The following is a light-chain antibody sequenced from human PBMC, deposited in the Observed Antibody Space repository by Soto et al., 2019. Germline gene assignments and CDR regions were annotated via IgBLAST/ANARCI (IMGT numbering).Light chain of an antibody. J-gene: IGKJ1*01. CDR1: QGLGND. CDR3: LQDSNYPWT. V-gene: IGKV1-6*01. Sequence: AIQMTQSPSSLSASVGDRVTITCRASQGLGNDLHWYQQKPGKAPNLLIYAASSLQSGVPSRFSGSGSGTDFTLTISSLQPEDFATYYCLQDSNYPWTFGQGTNVEIK. CDR2: AAS.